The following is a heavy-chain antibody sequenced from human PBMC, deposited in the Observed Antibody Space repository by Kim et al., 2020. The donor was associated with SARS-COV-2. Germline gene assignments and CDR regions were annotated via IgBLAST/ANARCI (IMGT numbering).Heavy chain of an antibody. CDR1: GFTFSSYA. CDR3: VKELTPYCSSTSCYSGPDY. V-gene: IGHV3-64D*06. Sequence: GGSLRLSCSASGFTFSSYAMHWVRQAPGKGLEYVSAISSNGGSTYYADSVKGRFTISRDNSKNTLYLQMSSLRAEDTAVYYCVKELTPYCSSTSCYSGPDYWGQGTLVTVSS. D-gene: IGHD2-2*01. CDR2: ISSNGGST. J-gene: IGHJ4*02.